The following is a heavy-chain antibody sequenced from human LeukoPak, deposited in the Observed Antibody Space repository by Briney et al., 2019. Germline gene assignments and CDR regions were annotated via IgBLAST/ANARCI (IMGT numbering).Heavy chain of an antibody. Sequence: SETLSLTCTVSGGSISSYYWSWIRQPPGKGLEWIGYIYYRGSTNYNPSLKGRVTFSVDTSKNQFSLKLNSVTAADTAVYYCARGGDYGDLRYFDYWGQGTLVTVSS. J-gene: IGHJ4*02. D-gene: IGHD4-17*01. V-gene: IGHV4-59*01. CDR2: IYYRGST. CDR3: ARGGDYGDLRYFDY. CDR1: GGSISSYY.